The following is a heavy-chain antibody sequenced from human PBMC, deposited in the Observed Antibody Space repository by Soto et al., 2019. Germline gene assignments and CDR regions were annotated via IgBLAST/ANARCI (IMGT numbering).Heavy chain of an antibody. CDR3: AHSQQLPPETYFDY. D-gene: IGHD6-13*01. J-gene: IGHJ4*02. CDR2: IYWNDDK. CDR1: GFSLSTSGVG. Sequence: ESGPTLVNPTQTLTLTCTFSGFSLSTSGVGVGWIRQPPGKALEWLALIYWNDDKRYSPSLRSRLTITKDTSKNQVVLTMTNMDPVDTATYYCAHSQQLPPETYFDYWGQGTLVTVSS. V-gene: IGHV2-5*01.